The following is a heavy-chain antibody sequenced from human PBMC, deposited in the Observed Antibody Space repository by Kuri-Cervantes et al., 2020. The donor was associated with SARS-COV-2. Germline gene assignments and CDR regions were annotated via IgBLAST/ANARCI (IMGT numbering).Heavy chain of an antibody. CDR3: VRGMGSSSWYVVD. D-gene: IGHD6-13*01. V-gene: IGHV3-66*01. CDR1: GFTVSSNY. J-gene: IGHJ4*02. CDR2: IYSGGST. Sequence: SLNISFAASGFTVSSNYMRWVRQAPGKGLEWVSVIYSGGSTNYADSVKGRFTISRDNSNNTLYLQMNSLRAEETAVYYCVRGMGSSSWYVVDWGQGTLVTVSS.